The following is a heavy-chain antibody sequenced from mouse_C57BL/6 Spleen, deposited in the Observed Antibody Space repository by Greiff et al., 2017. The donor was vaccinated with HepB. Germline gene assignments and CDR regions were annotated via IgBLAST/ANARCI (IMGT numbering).Heavy chain of an antibody. CDR3: TTPLEGGAWFAY. D-gene: IGHD6-1*01. CDR1: GFNIKDDY. Sequence: EVQLQESGAELVRPGASVKLSCTASGFNIKDDYMHWVKQRPEQGLEWIGWIDPENGDTEYASKFQGKATITADTSSNTAYLQLSSLTSEDTAVYYCTTPLEGGAWFAYWGQGTLVTVSA. J-gene: IGHJ3*01. V-gene: IGHV14-4*01. CDR2: IDPENGDT.